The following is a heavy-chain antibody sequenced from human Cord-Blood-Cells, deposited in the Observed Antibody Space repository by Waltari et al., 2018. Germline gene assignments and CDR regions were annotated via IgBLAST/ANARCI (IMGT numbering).Heavy chain of an antibody. J-gene: IGHJ6*02. V-gene: IGHV3-33*01. CDR3: ARVYSSSWYYYYYGMDV. Sequence: QVQLVESGGGVVQPGRPLRPPCSESGFTFSSYGMHWVRQAPGKGLEWVAVIWYDGSNKYYADSVKGRFTISRDNSKNTLYLQMNSLRAEDTAVYYCARVYSSSWYYYYYGMDVWGQGP. CDR1: GFTFSSYG. D-gene: IGHD6-13*01. CDR2: IWYDGSNK.